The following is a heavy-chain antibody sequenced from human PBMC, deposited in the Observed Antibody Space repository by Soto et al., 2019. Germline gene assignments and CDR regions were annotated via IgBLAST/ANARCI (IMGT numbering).Heavy chain of an antibody. D-gene: IGHD2-2*01. CDR1: GYTFTNYA. V-gene: IGHV1-3*01. J-gene: IGHJ6*02. CDR3: ARGYCSSISCYYYGMDV. CDR2: INAGNGYT. Sequence: ASVKVSCKASGYTFTNYAIHWVRQAPGQRLEWMGWINAGNGYTKYSQKFQGRVTITRDTSASTAYMDLSSLRSEDTAVYYCARGYCSSISCYYYGMDVWGQGTTVTV.